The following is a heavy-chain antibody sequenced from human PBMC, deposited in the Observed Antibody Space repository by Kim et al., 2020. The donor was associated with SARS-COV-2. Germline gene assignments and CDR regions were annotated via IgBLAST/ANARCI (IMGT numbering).Heavy chain of an antibody. J-gene: IGHJ6*02. Sequence: ASVKVSCKASGYTFTNYGISWVRQAPGQGLEWMGWISVYNGNTNYTQKFQRRVTMTTDTSTNTAYMELRSLRSDDTAVYYCARNPIYYDILTRYYYYYTMDVWGQGTTVTVSS. CDR3: ARNPIYYDILTRYYYYYTMDV. D-gene: IGHD3-9*01. CDR1: GYTFTNYG. CDR2: ISVYNGNT. V-gene: IGHV1-18*01.